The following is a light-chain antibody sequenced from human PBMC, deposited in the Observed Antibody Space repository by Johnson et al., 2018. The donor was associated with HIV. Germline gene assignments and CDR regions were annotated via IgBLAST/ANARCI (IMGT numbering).Light chain of an antibody. Sequence: QSVLTQPPSVSAAPGQKVTISCSASNSNIVNIYISWYQQLPGAAPKLFIYDNHKRPSGIPDRFSGSKSGTSATLAITGLQTGAEADYYCGTWDSSLSVYFFGTEITVTVL. CDR1: NSNIVNIY. J-gene: IGLJ1*01. CDR3: GTWDSSLSVYF. V-gene: IGLV1-51*01. CDR2: DNH.